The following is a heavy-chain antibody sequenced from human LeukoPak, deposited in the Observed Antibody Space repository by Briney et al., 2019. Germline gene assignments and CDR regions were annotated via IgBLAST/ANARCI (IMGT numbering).Heavy chain of an antibody. J-gene: IGHJ6*03. CDR3: ARDQVSHTMPLYMDV. V-gene: IGHV1-18*01. D-gene: IGHD5/OR15-5a*01. CDR1: GYGFTTYG. CDR2: ISPYNGLT. Sequence: GASVKVSCKASGYGFTTYGISWVRQAPGQGLEWMGWISPYNGLTEYAQKFQGRVTMTTDRTTSTVTMELRTFSSELSSVSYCARDQVSHTMPLYMDVWGEGTTVTVSS.